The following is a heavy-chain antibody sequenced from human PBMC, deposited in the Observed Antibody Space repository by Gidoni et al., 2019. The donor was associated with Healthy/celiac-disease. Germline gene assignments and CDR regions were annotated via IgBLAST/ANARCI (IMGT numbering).Heavy chain of an antibody. CDR3: ARHSAAPLLWFGELLADWFDP. Sequence: QLQLQESGPGLVKPSETLSLTCTVPGGSISSSSYYWGWIRQPPGKGLEWIGSIYYSGSTYYNPSLKSRVTISVDTSKNQFSLKLSSVTAADTAVNYCARHSAAPLLWFGELLADWFDPWGQGTLVTVSS. D-gene: IGHD3-10*01. V-gene: IGHV4-39*01. J-gene: IGHJ5*02. CDR2: IYYSGST. CDR1: GGSISSSSYY.